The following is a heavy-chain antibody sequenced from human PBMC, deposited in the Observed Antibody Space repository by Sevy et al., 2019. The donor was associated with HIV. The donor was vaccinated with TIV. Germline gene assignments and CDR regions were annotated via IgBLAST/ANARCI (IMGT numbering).Heavy chain of an antibody. CDR1: GFTFSSYW. V-gene: IGHV3-7*01. CDR2: IKQDGSEK. CDR3: ARDPGIAAAGPYYYYGMDV. J-gene: IGHJ6*02. D-gene: IGHD6-13*01. Sequence: GGSLRLSCAASGFTFSSYWTSWVRQAPGKGLEWVANIKQDGSEKYYVDSVKGRFTISRDNAKNSLYLQMNSLRAEDTAVYYCARDPGIAAAGPYYYYGMDVWGQGTTVTVSS.